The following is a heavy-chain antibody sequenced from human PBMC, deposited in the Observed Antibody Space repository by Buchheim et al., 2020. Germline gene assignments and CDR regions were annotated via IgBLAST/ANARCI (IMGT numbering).Heavy chain of an antibody. V-gene: IGHV3-30*18. CDR2: ISYDGSNK. D-gene: IGHD6-19*01. Sequence: QVQLVESGGGVDQPGRSLRLSCAASEFTFSDYGMHWVRQAPGKGLEWVAVISYDGSNKYYADSVKGRFTISRDNSKNTLYLQMNSLRAEDTAVYYCAKIRASGWYTAHFDCWGQGTL. J-gene: IGHJ4*02. CDR3: AKIRASGWYTAHFDC. CDR1: EFTFSDYG.